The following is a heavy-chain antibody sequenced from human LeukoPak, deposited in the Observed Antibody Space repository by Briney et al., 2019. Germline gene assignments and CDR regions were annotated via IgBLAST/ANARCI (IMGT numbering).Heavy chain of an antibody. CDR3: ARGEGRTTELPFDY. D-gene: IGHD1-7*01. CDR1: GYTFISYG. CDR2: ISAYNGNT. Sequence: ASVKVSCKASGYTFISYGISWVRQAPGQGLEWMGWISAYNGNTHYAQKLRGRVTMTTDTYTSTAYMELRSLRSDDTAVYYCARGEGRTTELPFDYWGQGTLVTVSS. J-gene: IGHJ4*02. V-gene: IGHV1-18*01.